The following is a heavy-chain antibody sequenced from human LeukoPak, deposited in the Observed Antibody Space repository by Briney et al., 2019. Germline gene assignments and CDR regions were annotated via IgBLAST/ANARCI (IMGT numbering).Heavy chain of an antibody. CDR3: ARELPFDY. J-gene: IGHJ4*02. CDR1: GFTFSSYS. V-gene: IGHV3-74*01. D-gene: IGHD2-15*01. CDR2: IKSDGSRT. Sequence: GGSLRLSCAASGFTFSSYSMNWVRQAPGKGLVWVSRIKSDGSRTDYADSVKGRFTISRDNAKNTLYLQMNSLRAEDTAVYYCARELPFDYWGQGTLVTVSS.